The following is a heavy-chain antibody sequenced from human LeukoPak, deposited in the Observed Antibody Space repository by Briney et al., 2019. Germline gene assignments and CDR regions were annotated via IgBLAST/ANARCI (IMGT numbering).Heavy chain of an antibody. CDR3: ARDSGVDRTLAY. CDR2: IYYSGGT. J-gene: IGHJ4*02. D-gene: IGHD3-10*01. CDR1: GGSISSYY. V-gene: IGHV4-59*01. Sequence: PSETLSLTCTVSGGSISSYYWTWIRQPPGKGLEWIGCIYYSGGTNYNSSLKRRVTISVDTSKNQFSLKLSSVTAADTAVYYCARDSGVDRTLAYWGQGILVTVSS.